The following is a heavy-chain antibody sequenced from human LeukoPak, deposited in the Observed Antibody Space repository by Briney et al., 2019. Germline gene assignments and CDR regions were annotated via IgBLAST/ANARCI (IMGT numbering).Heavy chain of an antibody. CDR2: IYHSGST. Sequence: SETLSLTCAVSGYSISSGYYWGWIRQPPGKGLEWIGSIYHSGSTYYNPSLKSRVTISVDTSKNQFSLKLSSVTAADTAVYYCATYDSSGYYPYWYFDLWGRGTLVTVSS. CDR1: GYSISSGYY. J-gene: IGHJ2*01. CDR3: ATYDSSGYYPYWYFDL. V-gene: IGHV4-38-2*01. D-gene: IGHD3-22*01.